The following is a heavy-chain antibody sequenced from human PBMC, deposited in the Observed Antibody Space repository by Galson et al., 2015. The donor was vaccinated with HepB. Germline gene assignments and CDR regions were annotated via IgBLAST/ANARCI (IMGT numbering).Heavy chain of an antibody. V-gene: IGHV5-51*01. Sequence: QSGAEVKKPGESLKISCKGSGYSFTTYWIAWVRQMPGKGLEWMGIIYPGDSDIRYSPSFQGQVTISADKSINTAYLQWSSLKASDTAMYDCARQNWGPGGVDHNYYGMDVWGQGTTVTVSS. J-gene: IGHJ6*02. CDR1: GYSFTTYW. CDR2: IYPGDSDI. CDR3: ARQNWGPGGVDHNYYGMDV. D-gene: IGHD7-27*01.